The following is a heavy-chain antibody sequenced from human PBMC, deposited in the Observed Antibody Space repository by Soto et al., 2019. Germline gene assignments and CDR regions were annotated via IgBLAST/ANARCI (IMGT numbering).Heavy chain of an antibody. D-gene: IGHD1-26*01. CDR2: INPNSGGT. CDR3: ARGGATIGRVGYFDY. CDR1: GYTFTGYY. Sequence: QVQLVQSGAEVKKPGASVKVSCKASGYTFTGYYMHWMRQAPGQGLEWMGWINPNSGGTNYAQKFQGWVTMTRDTSISTAYMELSRLRSDDTAVYYCARGGATIGRVGYFDYWGQGTLVTVSS. V-gene: IGHV1-2*04. J-gene: IGHJ4*02.